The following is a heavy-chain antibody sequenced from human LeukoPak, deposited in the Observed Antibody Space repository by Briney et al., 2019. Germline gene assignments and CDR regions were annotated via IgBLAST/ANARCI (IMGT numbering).Heavy chain of an antibody. CDR3: ASSPTFNGYLYYFDY. CDR1: GFTFDDYA. D-gene: IGHD5-18*01. CDR2: ISWNSGSI. V-gene: IGHV3-9*01. Sequence: GGSLRLSCAASGFTFDDYAMHWVRQAPGKGLERVSGISWNSGSIGYADSVKGRFTISRDNAKNSLYLQMNSLRAEDTALYYCASSPTFNGYLYYFDYWGQGTLVTVSS. J-gene: IGHJ4*02.